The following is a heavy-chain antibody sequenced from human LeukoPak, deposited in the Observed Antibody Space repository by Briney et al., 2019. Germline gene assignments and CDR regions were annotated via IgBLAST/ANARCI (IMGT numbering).Heavy chain of an antibody. J-gene: IGHJ4*02. V-gene: IGHV1-2*06. CDR3: ARSASNPYGSGSYLFDY. Sequence: ASVNVSCTASGYTFTGYYMHWVRQAPGQGLEWMGRINPNSGGTNYAQKFQGRVTMTRDTSISTAYMELSRLRSDDTAVYYCARSASNPYGSGSYLFDYWGQGTLVTVSS. CDR1: GYTFTGYY. D-gene: IGHD3-10*01. CDR2: INPNSGGT.